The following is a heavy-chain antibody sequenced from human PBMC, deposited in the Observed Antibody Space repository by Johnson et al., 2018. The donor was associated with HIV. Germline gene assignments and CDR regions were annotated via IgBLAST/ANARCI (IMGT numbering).Heavy chain of an antibody. V-gene: IGHV3-30*19. D-gene: IGHD3-16*01. J-gene: IGHJ3*02. CDR2: ISYAGSNN. CDR3: ASLGLDLLVKAPLSVVFDAFDI. CDR1: GFTFSSYG. Sequence: QVQLVESGGGVVQPGGSLRLSCAASGFTFSSYGMHWVRQAPGKGLEWVAVISYAGSNNYYADSVKGRFTISRDNSKNTLYLQMNSLRAEDTAVYYCASLGLDLLVKAPLSVVFDAFDIWGQGTMVTVSS.